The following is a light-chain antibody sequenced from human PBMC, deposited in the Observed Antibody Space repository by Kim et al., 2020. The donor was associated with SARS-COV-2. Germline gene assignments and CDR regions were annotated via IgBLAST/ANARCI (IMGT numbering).Light chain of an antibody. CDR2: QDT. J-gene: IGLJ3*02. V-gene: IGLV3-1*01. Sequence: SYELTQPPSVSVSPGQTASITRSGDKLGDKYACWYQKKPGQSPVLVIYQDTKRPSGIPERFSGSNSGNTATLTISGTQAMDETDYYCQAWDSSTVVFGGGTKLTVL. CDR3: QAWDSSTVV. CDR1: KLGDKY.